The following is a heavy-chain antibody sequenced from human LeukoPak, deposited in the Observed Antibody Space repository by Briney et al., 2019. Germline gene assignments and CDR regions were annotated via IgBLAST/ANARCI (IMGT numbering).Heavy chain of an antibody. CDR1: GGSFSGYY. Sequence: SETLSLTCAVYGGSFSGYYWSWIRQPPGKGLEWIGEINHSGSTNYNPSLKSRVTISVDTSKNQFSLKLSSVTAADTAVYYCARHEMATIPFDYWGQGTLVTVSS. CDR3: ARHEMATIPFDY. V-gene: IGHV4-34*01. D-gene: IGHD5-24*01. CDR2: INHSGST. J-gene: IGHJ4*02.